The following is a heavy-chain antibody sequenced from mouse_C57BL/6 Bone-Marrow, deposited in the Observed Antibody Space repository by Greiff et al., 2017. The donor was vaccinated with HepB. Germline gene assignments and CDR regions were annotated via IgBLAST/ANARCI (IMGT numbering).Heavy chain of an antibody. J-gene: IGHJ2*01. D-gene: IGHD2-3*01. CDR3: ARDSDGLGTFDY. CDR2: SRNKANDYTT. V-gene: IGHV7-1*01. CDR1: GFTFSDFY. Sequence: EVNVVESGGGLVQSGRSLRLSCATSGFTFSDFYMEWVRQAPGKGLEWIAASRNKANDYTTEYSASVKGRFIVSRDTSQSILYLQMNALRAEDTAIYYCARDSDGLGTFDYWGQGTTLTVSS.